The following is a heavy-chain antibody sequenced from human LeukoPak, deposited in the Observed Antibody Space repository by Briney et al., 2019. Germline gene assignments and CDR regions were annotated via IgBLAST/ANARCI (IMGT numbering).Heavy chain of an antibody. CDR2: MNPNSGNT. D-gene: IGHD3-10*01. J-gene: IGHJ6*03. CDR1: GYTFTSYD. V-gene: IGHV1-8*03. Sequence: ASVKVSCKASGYTFTSYDINWVRQAPGQGLEWMGWMNPNSGNTGYAQKFQGRVTITRNTSISTAYMELSSLRSEDTAVYYCARAGTMVRGVRGYYYYMDVWGKGTTVTVSS. CDR3: ARAGTMVRGVRGYYYYMDV.